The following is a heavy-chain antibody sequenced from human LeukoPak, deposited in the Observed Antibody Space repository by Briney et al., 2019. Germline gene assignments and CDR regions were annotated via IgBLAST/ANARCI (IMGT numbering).Heavy chain of an antibody. V-gene: IGHV3-11*04. CDR1: GFTFSETW. CDR2: ISSSGSTI. D-gene: IGHD3-10*02. J-gene: IGHJ6*04. Sequence: GGSLRLSCAASGFTFSETWMTWVRQAPGKGLEWVSYISSSGSTIYYADSVKGRFTISRDNAKNSLYLQMNSLRAEDTAVYYCAELGITMIGGVWGKGTTVTISS. CDR3: AELGITMIGGV.